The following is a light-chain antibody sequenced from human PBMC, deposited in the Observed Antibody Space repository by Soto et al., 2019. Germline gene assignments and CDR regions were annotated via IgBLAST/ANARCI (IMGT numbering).Light chain of an antibody. J-gene: IGKJ4*01. CDR3: QQCNSWSLT. CDR1: QSIRSW. Sequence: EVVLTQSPATLSLSPGDRVTLSCRASQSIRSWLAWYQQKPGQAPRLLIFEASNIATGIPARFSGSGSGTDFTLTISSLEPDDFAVYYCQQCNSWSLTFGGGTKVDIK. CDR2: EAS. V-gene: IGKV3-11*01.